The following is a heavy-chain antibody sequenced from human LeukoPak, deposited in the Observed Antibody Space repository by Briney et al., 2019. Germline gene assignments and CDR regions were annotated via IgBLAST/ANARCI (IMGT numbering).Heavy chain of an antibody. Sequence: SETLSLTCTVSGGSISSSSYYWGWIRQPPGKGLEWIGSIYYSGSTYYNPSLKSRVTISVDTSKNQFSLKLISVTAADTAVYYCARYNYGRLDYWGQGTLVTVSS. CDR2: IYYSGST. J-gene: IGHJ4*02. D-gene: IGHD5-18*01. CDR1: GGSISSSSYY. CDR3: ARYNYGRLDY. V-gene: IGHV4-39*07.